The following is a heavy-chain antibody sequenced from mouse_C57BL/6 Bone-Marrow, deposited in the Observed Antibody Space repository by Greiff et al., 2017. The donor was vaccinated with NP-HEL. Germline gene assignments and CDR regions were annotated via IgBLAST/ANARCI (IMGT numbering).Heavy chain of an antibody. CDR1: GFTLSSYA. CDR2: ISDGGSYT. Sequence: EVKLMESGGGLVKPGGSLKLSCAASGFTLSSYAMSWVRQTPEKRLEWVATISDGGSYTYYPDNVKGRVTISRDNAKNNLYLQMSQLKSEDTAMYYCARGRLTVYAMDYWGQGTAVTVSA. D-gene: IGHD4-1*01. J-gene: IGHJ4*01. V-gene: IGHV5-4*03. CDR3: ARGRLTVYAMDY.